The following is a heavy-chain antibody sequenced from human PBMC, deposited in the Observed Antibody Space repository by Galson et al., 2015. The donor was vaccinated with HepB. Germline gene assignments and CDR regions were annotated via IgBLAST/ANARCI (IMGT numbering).Heavy chain of an antibody. CDR1: GDSVSSNSGA. D-gene: IGHD3-22*01. J-gene: IGHJ3*02. Sequence: CAISGDSVSSNSGAWNWIRQSPSRGLEWLGRTYYRSKWYNDYAISVKSRISINPDTSKNQFSLQLNSVTPEDTAVYYCATYYFDRSGYQDAFDIWGQGTVVTVSS. CDR2: TYYRSKWYN. CDR3: ATYYFDRSGYQDAFDI. V-gene: IGHV6-1*01.